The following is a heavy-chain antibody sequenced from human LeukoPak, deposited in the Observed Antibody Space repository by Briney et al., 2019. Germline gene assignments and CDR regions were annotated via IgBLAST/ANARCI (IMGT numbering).Heavy chain of an antibody. CDR2: IGGRDTRI. D-gene: IGHD2-2*01. Sequence: GGPLRLSCVGSGFTFSSHDMIWVRQAPGKGLEWVSDIGGRDTRINYADSVKGRFTISRDNSKNTVYLQMSSLRVEDTAIYYCAREGQYCSSSACQFDYWGQGTLVTVSS. J-gene: IGHJ4*02. V-gene: IGHV3-23*01. CDR3: AREGQYCSSSACQFDY. CDR1: GFTFSSHD.